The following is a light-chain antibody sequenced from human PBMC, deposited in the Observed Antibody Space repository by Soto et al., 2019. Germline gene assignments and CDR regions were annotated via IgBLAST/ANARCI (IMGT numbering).Light chain of an antibody. V-gene: IGKV3-15*01. CDR3: QQYDDWPWT. CDR2: GAS. Sequence: VMTQAPATLSVSPGERATLSCRASQTINNNVAWYQLKDGQVPRLVIYGASTRATDIPARFSGSGSGTEFTLTISSLQSEDFAFYYCQQYDDWPWTFGQGTKVDIK. CDR1: QTINNN. J-gene: IGKJ1*01.